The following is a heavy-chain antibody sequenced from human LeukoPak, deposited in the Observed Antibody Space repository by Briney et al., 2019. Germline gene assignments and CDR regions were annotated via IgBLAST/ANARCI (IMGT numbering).Heavy chain of an antibody. Sequence: SETLSLTCAVYGGSFSGYYWSWIRQPPGKGLEWIGEINHSGSTNYNPSLKSRVTISVDTSKNQFSLKLSSVTAADTAVYYCASRRGSVRWFDPWGQGTLVTVSS. D-gene: IGHD3-10*01. CDR1: GGSFSGYY. CDR2: INHSGST. V-gene: IGHV4-34*01. J-gene: IGHJ5*02. CDR3: ASRRGSVRWFDP.